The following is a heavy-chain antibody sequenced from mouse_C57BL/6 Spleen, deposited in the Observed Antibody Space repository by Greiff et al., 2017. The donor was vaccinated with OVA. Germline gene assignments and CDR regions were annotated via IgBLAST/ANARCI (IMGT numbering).Heavy chain of an antibody. D-gene: IGHD1-1*01. J-gene: IGHJ4*01. CDR3: ARNYYGSYAMDY. Sequence: QVQLQQPGAELVIPGASVKLSCKASGYTFTSYWMHWVKQRPGQGLEWIGEIDPSDSYTNYNQKFKGKSTLTVDKSSSTAYLQLSSLTSEDSAVYYCARNYYGSYAMDYWGQGTSVTVAS. V-gene: IGHV1-69*01. CDR1: GYTFTSYW. CDR2: IDPSDSYT.